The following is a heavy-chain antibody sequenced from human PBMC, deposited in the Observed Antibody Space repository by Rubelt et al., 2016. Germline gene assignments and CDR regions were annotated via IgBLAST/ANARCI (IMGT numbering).Heavy chain of an antibody. CDR1: GFTFSNYA. J-gene: IGHJ4*02. CDR3: AGDPRGSGDYVD. D-gene: IGHD4-17*01. Sequence: GQPGGSLRLSCAASGFTFSNYAMSWVRQAPGKGLEWVSSISSNGGRTYYADSVKGRFTISRDNSKNTLYLQMNSLRADDTAVYYCAGDPRGSGDYVDWGQGTLVTVSS. V-gene: IGHV3-23*01. CDR2: ISSNGGRT.